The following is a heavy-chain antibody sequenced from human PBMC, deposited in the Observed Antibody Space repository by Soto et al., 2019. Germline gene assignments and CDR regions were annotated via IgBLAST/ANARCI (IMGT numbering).Heavy chain of an antibody. D-gene: IGHD6-13*01. CDR1: GDTFSSYA. V-gene: IGHV1-69*13. CDR2: IIPIFGTA. CDR3: ARGSPRIAVVGIPYYYGMDV. Sequence: SVKVSCKASGDTFSSYAISWVRQAPGQGLEWMGGIIPIFGTANYAQKFLGRVTITADESTSTAYMELSSLRSDDTAVYYCARGSPRIAVVGIPYYYGMDVWGQGTTVTVSS. J-gene: IGHJ6*02.